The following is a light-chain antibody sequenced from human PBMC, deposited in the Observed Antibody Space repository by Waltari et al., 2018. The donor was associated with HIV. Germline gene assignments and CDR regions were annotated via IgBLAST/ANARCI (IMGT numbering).Light chain of an antibody. CDR3: QQYLNAPIT. J-gene: IGKJ4*01. CDR1: RSILYNSTNKNY. V-gene: IGKV4-1*01. Sequence: DIVMTQSPDSLPLSLGESATINFKSSRSILYNSTNKNYLAWYQQKPGQPSQLLIYWASTREVGVPYRFSCSGSGTNFTLNISSLQTEDVAVYYCQQYLNAPITLGGGTRVEI. CDR2: WAS.